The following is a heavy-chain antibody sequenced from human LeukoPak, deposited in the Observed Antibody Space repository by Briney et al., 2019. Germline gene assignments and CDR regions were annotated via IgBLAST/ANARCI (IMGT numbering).Heavy chain of an antibody. CDR2: VHNTGST. V-gene: IGHV4-4*07. Sequence: SETQSLTCTVSGDSISNFYWSWMRQPAGKGLEWIGRVHNTGSTRYNPSLRTRITMSVDTSKTQVSLNLTSVTAADTAVYYCARGYCTGGRCQYFDYWGQGILVTVSS. CDR3: ARGYCTGGRCQYFDY. J-gene: IGHJ4*02. D-gene: IGHD2-15*01. CDR1: GDSISNFY.